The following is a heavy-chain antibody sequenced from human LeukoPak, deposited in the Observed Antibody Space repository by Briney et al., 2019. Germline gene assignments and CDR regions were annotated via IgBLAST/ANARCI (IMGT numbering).Heavy chain of an antibody. J-gene: IGHJ3*02. D-gene: IGHD3-10*01. CDR1: GGSISSYY. CDR3: ARRYYGRTFDI. Sequence: SETLSLTCTVSGGSISSYYWSWIRQPPGKGLEWIGYTYYSGSTNYNPSLKSRVTISVDTSKNQFSLKLSSVTAADTAVYYCARRYYGRTFDIWGQGTMVTVSS. CDR2: TYYSGST. V-gene: IGHV4-59*01.